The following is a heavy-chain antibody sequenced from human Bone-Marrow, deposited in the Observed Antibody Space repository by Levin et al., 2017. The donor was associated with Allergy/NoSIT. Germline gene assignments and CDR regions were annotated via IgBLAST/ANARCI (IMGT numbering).Heavy chain of an antibody. J-gene: IGHJ6*03. V-gene: IGHV3-30-3*01. D-gene: IGHD4-17*01. Sequence: GESLKISCAASGFTFSSYAMHWVRQAPGKGLEWVAVISYDGSNKYYADSVKGRFTISRDNSKNTLYLQMNSLRAEDTAVYYCARAADYGDYMDVWGKGTTVTVSS. CDR1: GFTFSSYA. CDR3: ARAADYGDYMDV. CDR2: ISYDGSNK.